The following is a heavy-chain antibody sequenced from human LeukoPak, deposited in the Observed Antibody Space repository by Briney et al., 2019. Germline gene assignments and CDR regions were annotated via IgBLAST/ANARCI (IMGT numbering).Heavy chain of an antibody. CDR3: ARVYGAARPDY. CDR1: GFTFSSYW. J-gene: IGHJ4*02. CDR2: IKQGGSEK. D-gene: IGHD6-6*01. Sequence: GGSLRLSCAASGFTFSSYWMSWVRQAPGKGLEWVANIKQGGSEKYYVDSVKGRFTISRDNAKNSLYLQMNSQRAEDTAVYYCARVYGAARPDYWGQGTLVTVSS. V-gene: IGHV3-7*01.